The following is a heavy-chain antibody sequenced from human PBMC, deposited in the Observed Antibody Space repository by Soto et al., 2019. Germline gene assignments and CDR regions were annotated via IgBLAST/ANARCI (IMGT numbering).Heavy chain of an antibody. J-gene: IGHJ4*02. CDR1: GGTVSSYA. D-gene: IGHD3-10*01. CDR3: ARDVSSDTTGFRGYDL. CDR2: FIPIFVSA. Sequence: QLHLVQSGAEVKKAGSSVKVSCKASGGTVSSYAITWVRQAPGKGLEWMGVFIPIFVSAHYAPKFQGRITITADESTSTAYMELSGLTSEDMAIYYWARDVSSDTTGFRGYDLWGQGTQVTVSS. V-gene: IGHV1-69*01.